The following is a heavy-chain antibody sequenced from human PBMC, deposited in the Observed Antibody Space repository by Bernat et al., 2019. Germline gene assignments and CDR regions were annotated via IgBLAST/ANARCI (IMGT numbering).Heavy chain of an antibody. V-gene: IGHV3-30*03. D-gene: IGHD6-13*01. CDR1: GFTFSSYG. Sequence: QVQLVESGGGVVQPGRSLRLSCAASGFTFSSYGMHWVRQAPGKGLEWVAVISYDGSNKYYADSVKGRFTISRDNSKNTLYLQMNSLRAEDTAVYYCAINRAAAGTGDNWFDPWGQEPWSPSPQ. J-gene: IGHJ5*02. CDR3: AINRAAAGTGDNWFDP. CDR2: ISYDGSNK.